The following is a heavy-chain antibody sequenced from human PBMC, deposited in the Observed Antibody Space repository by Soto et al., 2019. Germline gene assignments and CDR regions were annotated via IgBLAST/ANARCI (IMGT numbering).Heavy chain of an antibody. J-gene: IGHJ5*02. V-gene: IGHV4-61*08. CDR3: TREQSDDNYFDP. CDR1: GAALSSGGYF. CDR2: IYYRGGT. Sequence: QVKLQQSGPGLLKPSETLSLTCTVSGAALSSGGYFYTWVRQPPGKGLEWLGYIYYRGGTNYNPSLKRRATISLDTSKSQFSLRLISVTAADTAVYYCTREQSDDNYFDPWGQGTLVTVSS. D-gene: IGHD6-19*01.